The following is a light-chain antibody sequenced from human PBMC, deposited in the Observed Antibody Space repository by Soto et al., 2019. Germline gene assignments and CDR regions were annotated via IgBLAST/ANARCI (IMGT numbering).Light chain of an antibody. Sequence: DIQMTQSPSTLSASVGDRVTITCRASQSISSGLAWYQQKPGQAPKLLIYDSSSLASGVPARFSGSGAGTEFILTISSLQPDDFATYYCQQYNSYSTFGQGTKLEIK. J-gene: IGKJ2*01. CDR2: DSS. V-gene: IGKV1-5*01. CDR3: QQYNSYST. CDR1: QSISSG.